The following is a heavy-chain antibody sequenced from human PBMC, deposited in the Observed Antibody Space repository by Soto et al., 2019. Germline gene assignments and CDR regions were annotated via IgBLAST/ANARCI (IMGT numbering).Heavy chain of an antibody. CDR3: ATDTCKFGGFS. Sequence: GASVKVSYKVSVYNFTAVFIHCVRQAPGKGLEWMGGFDPEDGETIYAQKFQGGVTMTEDTSTDTAYMELSSLRSEDTAVYYCATDTCKFGGFSWGQGTLVTVSS. V-gene: IGHV1-24*01. CDR2: FDPEDGET. J-gene: IGHJ5*02. D-gene: IGHD3-16*01. CDR1: VYNFTAVF.